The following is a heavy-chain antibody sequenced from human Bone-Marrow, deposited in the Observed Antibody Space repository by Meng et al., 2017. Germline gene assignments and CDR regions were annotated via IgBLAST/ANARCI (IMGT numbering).Heavy chain of an antibody. J-gene: IGHJ4*02. D-gene: IGHD2-2*01. Sequence: QVQFVQPVSELRRPWASLKVSCKASGYTLTSYTINWLRQAPGQGLEWMGWIDTKTGSPRYAQGFKGRLVFSSDTSVSTAYLEISGLKADDTAVYYCTRDGYSDCSRTSCFDYGGQGTLVTVSS. CDR3: TRDGYSDCSRTSCFDY. CDR2: IDTKTGSP. V-gene: IGHV7-4-1*02. CDR1: GYTLTSYT.